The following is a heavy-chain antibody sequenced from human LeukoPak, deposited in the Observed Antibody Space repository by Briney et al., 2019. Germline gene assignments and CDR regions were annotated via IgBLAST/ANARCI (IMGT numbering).Heavy chain of an antibody. Sequence: SETLSLTCAVYGGSFSGYYWCWIRQPPGKGLEWIGEINHSGSTNYNPSLKSRVTISVDTSKNQFSLKLSSVTAADTAVYYCASGRAAHFDYWGQGTLVTVSS. CDR3: ASGRAAHFDY. J-gene: IGHJ4*02. V-gene: IGHV4-34*01. CDR1: GGSFSGYY. CDR2: INHSGST. D-gene: IGHD6-25*01.